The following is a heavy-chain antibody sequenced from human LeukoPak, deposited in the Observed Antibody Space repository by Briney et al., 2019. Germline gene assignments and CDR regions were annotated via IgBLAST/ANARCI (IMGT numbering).Heavy chain of an antibody. CDR1: GDSISSSSYY. CDR3: ARTHTYYDFWSGYYYYYYMDV. V-gene: IGHV4-39*01. D-gene: IGHD3-3*01. J-gene: IGHJ6*03. CDR2: IYYSGST. Sequence: SETLSLTCTVSGDSISSSSYYWGWIRQPPGKGLEWIGSIYYSGSTYYNPSLKSRVTISVDTSKNQFSLKLSSVTAADTAVYYCARTHTYYDFWSGYYYYYYMDVWGKGTTVTVSS.